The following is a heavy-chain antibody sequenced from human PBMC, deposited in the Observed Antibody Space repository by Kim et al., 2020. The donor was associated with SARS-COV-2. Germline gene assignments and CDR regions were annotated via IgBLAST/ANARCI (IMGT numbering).Heavy chain of an antibody. Sequence: GGSLRLSCAASGFTFSSYWMSWVRQAPGKGLEWVANIKQDGSEKYYVDSVKGRFTISRDNAKNSLYLQMNSLRAEDTAVYYCAREGYAVDIVATTYYYYYYGMDVWGQGTTVTVSS. D-gene: IGHD5-12*01. CDR2: IKQDGSEK. CDR1: GFTFSSYW. J-gene: IGHJ6*02. V-gene: IGHV3-7*01. CDR3: AREGYAVDIVATTYYYYYYGMDV.